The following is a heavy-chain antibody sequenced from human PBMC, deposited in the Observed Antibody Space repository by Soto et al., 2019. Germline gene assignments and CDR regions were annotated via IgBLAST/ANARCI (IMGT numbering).Heavy chain of an antibody. CDR3: AHRYYSSSAGARWFDP. D-gene: IGHD6-6*01. CDR1: GFSLSTSGVG. J-gene: IGHJ5*02. V-gene: IGHV2-5*02. CDR2: IYWDDDK. Sequence: QITLKESGPTLVKPTQTLTLTCTFSGFSLSTSGVGVGWIRQPPGKALEWLALIYWDDDKRYSPSLKSRLTITKDTSKNQVVLTMTNMDPVDTATYYCAHRYYSSSAGARWFDPWGQGTLVTVSS.